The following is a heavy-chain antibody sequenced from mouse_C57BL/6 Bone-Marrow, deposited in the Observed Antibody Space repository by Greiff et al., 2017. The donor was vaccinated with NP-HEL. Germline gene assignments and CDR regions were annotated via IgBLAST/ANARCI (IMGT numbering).Heavy chain of an antibody. CDR2: ISSGGSYT. D-gene: IGHD1-3*01. Sequence: EVQLVESGGDLVKPGGSLKLSCAASGFTFSSYGMSWVRQTPDKRLEWVATISSGGSYTYYPDSVKGRFTISRDNAKNTLYLQMSSLKSEDTAMYYCARNNYHHFDYGGQGTTLTVSS. CDR1: GFTFSSYG. J-gene: IGHJ2*01. V-gene: IGHV5-6*01. CDR3: ARNNYHHFDY.